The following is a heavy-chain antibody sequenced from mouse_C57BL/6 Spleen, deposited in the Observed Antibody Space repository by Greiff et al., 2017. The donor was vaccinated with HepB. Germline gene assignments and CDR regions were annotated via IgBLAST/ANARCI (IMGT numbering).Heavy chain of an antibody. V-gene: IGHV1-50*01. CDR1: GYTFTSYW. D-gene: IGHD1-1*01. Sequence: VQLQQSGAELVKPGASVKLSCKASGYTFTSYWMQWVKQRPGQGLEWIGEIDPSDSYTNYNQKFEGKATLTVDTSSRTTYMQLTSLTSEDSAVFYVARSYYGSSYDYYAMDYWGQGTSVTGSA. CDR3: ARSYYGSSYDYYAMDY. J-gene: IGHJ4*01. CDR2: IDPSDSYT.